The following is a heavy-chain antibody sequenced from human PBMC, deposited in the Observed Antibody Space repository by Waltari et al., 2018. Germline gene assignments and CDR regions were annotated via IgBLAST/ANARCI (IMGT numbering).Heavy chain of an antibody. J-gene: IGHJ5*02. V-gene: IGHV3-11*01. CDR2: VCRKGMTI. CDR1: GFTFSDYY. Sequence: QVQLVESGGGLVKPGGSLRLSCAASGFTFSDYYMSWIRQAPGKGVEWFSSVCRKGMTITYADSVKGRFTNSRDNAKNSLYLQMNSLRAEDMAVYYCVRSGMATITGHWFDPWGQGTLVTVSS. CDR3: VRSGMATITGHWFDP. D-gene: IGHD5-12*01.